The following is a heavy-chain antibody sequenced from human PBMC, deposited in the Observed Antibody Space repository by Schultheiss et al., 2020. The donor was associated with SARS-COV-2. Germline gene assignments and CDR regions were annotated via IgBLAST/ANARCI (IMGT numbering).Heavy chain of an antibody. CDR3: SRQPWNLNYGRYYYYGMDV. V-gene: IGHV5-51*01. J-gene: IGHJ6*02. CDR2: IYPADSDT. D-gene: IGHD1-7*01. CDR1: GYSFTDYW. Sequence: GESLKISCKVSGYSFTDYWISWVRQMPGKGLEWMGIIYPADSDTKYSPSFQGQVTISTNKSISTAYLQWSSLKASDTAMYYCSRQPWNLNYGRYYYYGMDVWGQGTTVTVSS.